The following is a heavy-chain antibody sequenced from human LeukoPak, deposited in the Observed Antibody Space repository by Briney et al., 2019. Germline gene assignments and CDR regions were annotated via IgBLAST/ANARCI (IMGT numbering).Heavy chain of an antibody. CDR1: GFTFSSYS. CDR3: ATAGSTDY. CDR2: ISSSSSTI. Sequence: GGSLRLSCAASGFTFSSYSMNWVCQAPGKGLEWVSYISSSSSTIYYADSVKGRFTISRDNAKNSLYLQMNSLRAEDTAVYYCATAGSTDYWGQGTLVTVSS. J-gene: IGHJ4*02. D-gene: IGHD2-2*01. V-gene: IGHV3-48*01.